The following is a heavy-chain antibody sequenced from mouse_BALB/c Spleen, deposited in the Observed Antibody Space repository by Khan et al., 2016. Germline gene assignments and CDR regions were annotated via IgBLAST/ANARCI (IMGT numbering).Heavy chain of an antibody. CDR1: GFNIKDTY. Sequence: EVQLQESGAELVKPGASVKLSCTASGFNIKDTYMHWVKQRPEQGLEWIGRIDPANGNTKYDPKFQGKATITADTSSNTAYLQLSSQTSEDTAVYYCASWDFDYWGQGTTLTVSS. J-gene: IGHJ2*01. CDR3: ASWDFDY. CDR2: IDPANGNT. D-gene: IGHD4-1*01. V-gene: IGHV14-3*02.